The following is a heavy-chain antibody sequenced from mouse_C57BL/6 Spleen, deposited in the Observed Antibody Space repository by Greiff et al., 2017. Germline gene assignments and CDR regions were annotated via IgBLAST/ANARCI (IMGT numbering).Heavy chain of an antibody. J-gene: IGHJ1*03. D-gene: IGHD2-3*01. CDR1: GYSFTDYN. Sequence: VQLKESGPELVKPGASVKISCKASGYSFTDYNMNWVKQSNGKSLEWIGVINPNYGTTSYNQKFKGKATLTVDQSSSTAYMQLNSLTSEDSAVYYCASKRNGYYVYWYFDVWGTGTTVTVSS. V-gene: IGHV1-39*01. CDR3: ASKRNGYYVYWYFDV. CDR2: INPNYGTT.